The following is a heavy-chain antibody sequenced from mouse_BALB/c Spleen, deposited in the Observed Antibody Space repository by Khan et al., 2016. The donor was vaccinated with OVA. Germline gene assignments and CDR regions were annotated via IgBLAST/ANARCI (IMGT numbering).Heavy chain of an antibody. CDR2: IDPPNGNT. CDR3: GRMTRK. Sequence: VQLQQSGPELVKPGATVKLSCTASGLNIKDTYMQWLKQWPEQGLEWIGRIDPPNGNTKYDPKFQGKSTISADTSSNPAYLQLSSLTSEDTTVYDRGRMTRKWVKGTTLTDSS. J-gene: IGHJ2*01. V-gene: IGHV14-3*02. CDR1: GLNIKDTY.